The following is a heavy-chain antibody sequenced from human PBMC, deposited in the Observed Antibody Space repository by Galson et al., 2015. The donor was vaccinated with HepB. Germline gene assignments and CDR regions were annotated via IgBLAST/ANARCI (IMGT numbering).Heavy chain of an antibody. CDR3: AKFHSRGAYFDY. CDR1: GFTVSSSY. Sequence: SLRLSCAASGFTVSSSYMTWVRQAPGKGLEWVSLIYSGGDTYYADSVKGRFTISRDNSKNTLYLQMNSLRAEDAAVYYCAKFHSRGAYFDYWGQGTLVTVSS. J-gene: IGHJ4*02. V-gene: IGHV3-53*01. D-gene: IGHD2-21*01. CDR2: IYSGGDT.